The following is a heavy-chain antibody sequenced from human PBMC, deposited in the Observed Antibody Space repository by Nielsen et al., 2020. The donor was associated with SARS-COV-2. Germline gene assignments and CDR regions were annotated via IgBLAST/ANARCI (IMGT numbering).Heavy chain of an antibody. V-gene: IGHV1-18*04. D-gene: IGHD2-8*01. CDR3: ARVSDIVLMVYVVDY. CDR1: GYTFTSYG. J-gene: IGHJ4*02. CDR2: ISAYNGNT. Sequence: ASVKVSCKASGYTFTSYGISWVRQAPGQGLEWMGWISAYNGNTNYAQKLQGRVTMTTDTSTSTAYMELRSLRSDDTAVYYCARVSDIVLMVYVVDYWGQGTLVTVSS.